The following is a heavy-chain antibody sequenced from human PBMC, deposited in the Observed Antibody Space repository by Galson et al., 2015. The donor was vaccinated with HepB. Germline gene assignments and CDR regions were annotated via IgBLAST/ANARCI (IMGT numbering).Heavy chain of an antibody. CDR3: ARDPRSGWLFAAFDI. CDR2: ISAYNGNT. J-gene: IGHJ3*02. Sequence: SVKVSCKASGYTFTSYGISWVRQAPGQGLEWMGWISAYNGNTNYAQKLQGRVTMTTDTSTSTAYMELRSLRSDDTAVYYCARDPRSGWLFAAFDIWGQGTMVTVSS. CDR1: GYTFTSYG. V-gene: IGHV1-18*04. D-gene: IGHD6-19*01.